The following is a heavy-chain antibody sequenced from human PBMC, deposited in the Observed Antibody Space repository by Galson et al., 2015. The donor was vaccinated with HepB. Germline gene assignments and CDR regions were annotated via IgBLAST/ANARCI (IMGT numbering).Heavy chain of an antibody. CDR3: ARSFMVAANHLDC. Sequence: SLRLPCAASRFTFSSYTMHWVRQAPGKGLEWVAFISYDGSNKNFADSVKGRFTISRDNSRNTLYLQMHSLSLEDTAVYYCARSFMVAANHLDCWGQGTLVTVSS. CDR1: RFTFSSYT. CDR2: ISYDGSNK. J-gene: IGHJ4*02. D-gene: IGHD2-15*01. V-gene: IGHV3-30-3*01.